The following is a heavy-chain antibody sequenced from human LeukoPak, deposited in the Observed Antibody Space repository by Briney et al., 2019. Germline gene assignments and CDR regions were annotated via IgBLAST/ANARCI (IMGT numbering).Heavy chain of an antibody. CDR1: GFTFSSYA. J-gene: IGHJ5*02. V-gene: IGHV3-23*01. CDR3: ANSLARGTYNWFDP. Sequence: GGSLRLSCAASGFTFSSYAMSWVRQAPGKGLEWVSAISGSGGSTYYADSAKGRFTISRDNSKNTLYLQMNSLRAEDTAVYYCANSLARGTYNWFDPWGQGTLVTVSS. CDR2: ISGSGGST.